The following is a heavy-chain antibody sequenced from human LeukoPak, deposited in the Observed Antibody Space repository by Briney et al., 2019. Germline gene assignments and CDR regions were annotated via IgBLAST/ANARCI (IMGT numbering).Heavy chain of an antibody. V-gene: IGHV3-7*01. CDR2: INQDGSEK. J-gene: IGHJ4*02. D-gene: IGHD6-6*01. CDR1: GFTLSSYW. Sequence: GGSLRLSCAASGFTLSSYWMGWVRQAPGKGLEWVANINQDGSEKSYVDSVKGRFTISRDNAKNSLFLQMNSLRAEDTAVYYCAMINSSSSPHFDYWGQGTLVTGSS. CDR3: AMINSSSSPHFDY.